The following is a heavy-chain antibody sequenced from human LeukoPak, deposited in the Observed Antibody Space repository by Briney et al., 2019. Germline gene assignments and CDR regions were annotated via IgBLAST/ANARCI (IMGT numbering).Heavy chain of an antibody. CDR1: GFTFDKYG. CDR2: ILEDGRIK. V-gene: IGHV3-30*03. Sequence: GRSLRLSCAASGFTFDKYGMHYIRQAPGKGLEWVAVILEDGRIKKYADSVKDRFTISRDNTNNTLYLQMNTLRAEDTAVYYCARTSVNSLWDDAFDIWGQGTMVTVSS. D-gene: IGHD4-17*01. J-gene: IGHJ3*02. CDR3: ARTSVNSLWDDAFDI.